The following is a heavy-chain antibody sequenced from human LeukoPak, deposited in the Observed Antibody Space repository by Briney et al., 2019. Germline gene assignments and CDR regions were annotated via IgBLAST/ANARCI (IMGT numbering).Heavy chain of an antibody. D-gene: IGHD3-3*01. CDR1: GFTFDDYA. CDR2: ISWNSGNI. CDR3: AKGGDYDFWSGQPDY. J-gene: IGHJ4*02. V-gene: IGHV3-9*01. Sequence: PGGSLRLSCAASGFTFDDYAMHWVRQAPGKGLEWVSGISWNSGNIGYADSVKGRFTISRDNAKNSLYLQMNSLRAEDTALYYCAKGGDYDFWSGQPDYWGQGTLVTVSS.